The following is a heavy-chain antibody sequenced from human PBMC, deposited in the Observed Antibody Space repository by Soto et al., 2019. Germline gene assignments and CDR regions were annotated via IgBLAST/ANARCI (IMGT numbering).Heavy chain of an antibody. Sequence: GASVKVSCKASGYTFTNYYMHWVRQAPGQGLEWMGIINPSGGSTTYAQKFQGRVTMTRDTSTSTVYMELSSLRSEDTAVYYCARGRAYCTNGVCYGSIAAAGTGWFDPWGQGTLVTGSS. V-gene: IGHV1-46*01. CDR2: INPSGGST. D-gene: IGHD2-8*01. CDR1: GYTFTNYY. CDR3: ARGRAYCTNGVCYGSIAAAGTGWFDP. J-gene: IGHJ5*02.